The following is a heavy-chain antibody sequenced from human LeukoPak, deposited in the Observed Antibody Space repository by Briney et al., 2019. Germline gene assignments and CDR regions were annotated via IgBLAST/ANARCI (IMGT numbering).Heavy chain of an antibody. CDR2: ISYSGNT. CDR3: ARDFLRTASPDAFDF. D-gene: IGHD2-21*02. J-gene: IGHJ3*01. Sequence: SETLSLTCTVSGDSISSDGYSWTWIRQPPGKGLELIGHISYSGNTYYNPSLKSRVTLSVDASKNQFSLNLTSVTAADTAIYYCARDFLRTASPDAFDFWGQGTMVTVSS. CDR1: GDSISSDGYS. V-gene: IGHV4-31*03.